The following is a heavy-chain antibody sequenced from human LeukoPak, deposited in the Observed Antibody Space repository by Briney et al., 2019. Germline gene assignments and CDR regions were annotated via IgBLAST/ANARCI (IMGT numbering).Heavy chain of an antibody. D-gene: IGHD6-13*01. CDR3: AKAPSGGIAAPGFRRNWFDP. CDR2: ISWNSGSI. Sequence: PGRSLRLSCAASGFTFDDYAMHWVRQAPGKGLEWVSGISWNSGSIGYADSVKGRFTISSDNAKDSLYLQMNSLRAEDTALYYCAKAPSGGIAAPGFRRNWFDPWGQGTLVTVSS. CDR1: GFTFDDYA. J-gene: IGHJ5*02. V-gene: IGHV3-9*01.